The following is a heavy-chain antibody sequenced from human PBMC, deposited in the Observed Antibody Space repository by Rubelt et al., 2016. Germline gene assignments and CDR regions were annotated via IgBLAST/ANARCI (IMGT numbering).Heavy chain of an antibody. J-gene: IGHJ4*02. CDR3: GGYSGYDRTLDY. CDR2: IYYSGST. D-gene: IGHD5-12*01. V-gene: IGHV4-59*06. CDR1: GGSISSYY. Sequence: QLQLQESGPGLVKPSETLSLTCTVSGGSISSYYWSWIRQPPGKGLEWIGYIYYSGSTYYNPSLKSRVTISVDTSKNQFSLKLSSVTAADTAVYYCGGYSGYDRTLDYWGQGTLVTVSS.